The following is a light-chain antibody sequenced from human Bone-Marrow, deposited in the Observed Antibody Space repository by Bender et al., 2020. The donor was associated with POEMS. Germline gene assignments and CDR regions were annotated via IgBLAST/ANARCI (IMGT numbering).Light chain of an antibody. J-gene: IGLJ2*01. CDR1: SSDVGGYDY. CDR2: DVS. CDR3: ASYTSSNTLI. Sequence: QSVLTQPASVSGSPGQSISISCTGTSSDVGGYDYVSWYQEYPGKAPKLMISDVSNRPSGFSNRFSGSKSGNTASLTISGLHPEDESTYYCASYTSSNTLIFGGGTTVTVL. V-gene: IGLV2-14*03.